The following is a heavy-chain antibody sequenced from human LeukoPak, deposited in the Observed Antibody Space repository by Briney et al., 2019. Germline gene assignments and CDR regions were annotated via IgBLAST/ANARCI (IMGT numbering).Heavy chain of an antibody. V-gene: IGHV1-46*01. CDR2: INPSGGST. D-gene: IGHD2-15*01. Sequence: GASVKVSCKASGYTFTSYYMHWVRQAPGQGLEWMGIINPSGGSTSYAQKFQGRVTMTRDTSTSTVYMELSSLRSEDAAVYYCARGVLYCSGGSCYSSYYGMDVWGQGTTVTVSS. J-gene: IGHJ6*02. CDR3: ARGVLYCSGGSCYSSYYGMDV. CDR1: GYTFTSYY.